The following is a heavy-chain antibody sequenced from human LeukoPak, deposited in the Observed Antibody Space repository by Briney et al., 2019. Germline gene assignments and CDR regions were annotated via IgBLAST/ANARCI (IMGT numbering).Heavy chain of an antibody. CDR3: ARYNWNYAYYFDY. Sequence: GGSLRLSCAASGFTFSSYSMNWVRQAPGKRLEWVSSISSSSSYIYYADSVKGRFTISRDNAKNSLYLQMNSLRAEDTAVYYCARYNWNYAYYFDYWGQGTLVTVSS. D-gene: IGHD1-7*01. CDR2: ISSSSSYI. V-gene: IGHV3-21*01. CDR1: GFTFSSYS. J-gene: IGHJ4*02.